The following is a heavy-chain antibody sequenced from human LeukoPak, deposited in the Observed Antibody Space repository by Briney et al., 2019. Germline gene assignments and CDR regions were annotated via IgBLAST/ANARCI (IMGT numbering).Heavy chain of an antibody. CDR3: ARGKQQLPLDY. CDR1: AFSFSDYY. J-gene: IGHJ4*02. D-gene: IGHD6-13*01. Sequence: GSLRLSCAASAFSFSDYYMSWIRQAPGKGLEWVSYISSSGNTIYYADSVKGRFTISRDNPKKSLYLQMNSLGAEDTAVYYCARGKQQLPLDYWGQGTVVTVSS. V-gene: IGHV3-11*01. CDR2: ISSSGNTI.